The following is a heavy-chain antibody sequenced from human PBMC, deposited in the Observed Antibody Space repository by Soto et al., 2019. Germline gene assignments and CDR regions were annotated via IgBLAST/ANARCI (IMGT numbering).Heavy chain of an antibody. Sequence: ASVKVSCKASGYTLTSYGISWVRQAPGQGLEWMGWISAYNGNTNYAQKLQGRVTMTTDTSTSTAYMELRSLRSDDTAVYYCARRILGYCSGGSCHTSGMDVWGKGTTVTVSS. V-gene: IGHV1-18*01. CDR1: GYTLTSYG. CDR3: ARRILGYCSGGSCHTSGMDV. CDR2: ISAYNGNT. J-gene: IGHJ6*04. D-gene: IGHD2-15*01.